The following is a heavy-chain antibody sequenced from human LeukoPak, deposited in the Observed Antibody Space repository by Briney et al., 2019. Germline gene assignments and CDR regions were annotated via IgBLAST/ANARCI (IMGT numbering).Heavy chain of an antibody. Sequence: GGSLRLSCAAFGFTFSSNAMSWVRQAPGKGLEWVSAISGSGGSTYYADSVKGRFTISRDNSKNTLYLQMNSLRAEDTAVYYCAKEGYSRGYYSYYYMDVWGKGTTVTVSS. CDR3: AKEGYSRGYYSYYYMDV. CDR2: ISGSGGST. CDR1: GFTFSSNA. D-gene: IGHD6-13*01. J-gene: IGHJ6*03. V-gene: IGHV3-23*01.